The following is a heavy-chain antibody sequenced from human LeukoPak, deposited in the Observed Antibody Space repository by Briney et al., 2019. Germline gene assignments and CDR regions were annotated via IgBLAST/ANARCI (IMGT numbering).Heavy chain of an antibody. Sequence: GASVKVSCKASGYTFTSYGINWVRQATGQGLEWMGWMNPNSGNTGYAQKFQGRVTMTRNTSISTAYMELSSLRSEDTAVYYCARVVGSSWSYYYYGMDVWGQGTTVTVSS. D-gene: IGHD6-13*01. J-gene: IGHJ6*02. CDR2: MNPNSGNT. CDR3: ARVVGSSWSYYYYGMDV. CDR1: GYTFTSYG. V-gene: IGHV1-8*01.